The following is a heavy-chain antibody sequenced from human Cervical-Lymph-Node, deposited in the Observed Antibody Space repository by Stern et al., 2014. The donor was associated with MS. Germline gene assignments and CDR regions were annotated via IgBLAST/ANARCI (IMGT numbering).Heavy chain of an antibody. CDR1: GGTFSIYA. CDR2: TIPIFGTA. V-gene: IGHV1-69*06. CDR3: ARDIAVAGTWGSAFDI. Sequence: VQLVQFGAEVKKPGSSVKVSCKASGGTFSIYAISWVRQPPGQGLEWMGGTIPIFGTANYAQKFQDRVTITADISTSTAYMELSSLRSDDTAVYYCARDIAVAGTWGSAFDIWGQGTMVTVSS. D-gene: IGHD6-19*01. J-gene: IGHJ3*02.